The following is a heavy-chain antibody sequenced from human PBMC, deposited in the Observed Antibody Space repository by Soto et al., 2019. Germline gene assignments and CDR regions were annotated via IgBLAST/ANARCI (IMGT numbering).Heavy chain of an antibody. CDR1: GYTFSNYD. CDR3: ASHPEGPLPGFDS. D-gene: IGHD2-2*01. J-gene: IGHJ4*02. V-gene: IGHV1-8*01. CDR2: MNPNTGNT. Sequence: QVQLVQSGAEVKKPGASVKVSCKSSGYTFSNYDVNWVRQAPGQGLEWMGWMNPNTGNTGYAQNFQGRITMTGDTSTGTGCMGISGLRSEETAVYYCASHPEGPLPGFDSGGQGPLVTAS.